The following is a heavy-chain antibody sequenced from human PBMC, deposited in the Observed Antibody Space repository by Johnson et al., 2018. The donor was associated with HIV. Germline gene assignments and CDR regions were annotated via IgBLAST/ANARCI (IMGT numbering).Heavy chain of an antibody. Sequence: EVQLVESGGGVVHPGRSLRLSCAASGFTFSTSGMHWVRQAPGKGMEWVSAITGSGGSTYYADSVKGRFTISRDNSKNTLYLQMNSLRAEDTALYYCAREFITIFGVDQRPNAFDIWGQGTMVTVSS. J-gene: IGHJ3*02. CDR1: GFTFSTSG. D-gene: IGHD3-3*01. V-gene: IGHV3-23*04. CDR3: AREFITIFGVDQRPNAFDI. CDR2: ITGSGGST.